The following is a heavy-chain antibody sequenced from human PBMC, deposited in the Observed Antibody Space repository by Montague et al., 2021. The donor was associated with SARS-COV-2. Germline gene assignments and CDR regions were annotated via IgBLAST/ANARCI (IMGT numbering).Heavy chain of an antibody. V-gene: IGHV3-30-3*01. J-gene: IGHJ4*02. CDR3: ARDPDYGDAVGIDY. Sequence: SLRLSCAASGIAFGRYAMHWVRQAPGKGLEWISFISYIGITKYYXDSVKGRFTISRDNSKNTLYLHMNSLRAEDTAVYYCARDPDYGDAVGIDYWGQGTLVTGSS. CDR2: ISYIGITK. D-gene: IGHD4-17*01. CDR1: GIAFGRYA.